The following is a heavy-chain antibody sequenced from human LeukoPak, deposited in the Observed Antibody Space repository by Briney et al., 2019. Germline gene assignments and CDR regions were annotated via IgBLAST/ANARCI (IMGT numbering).Heavy chain of an antibody. CDR3: ARDGRANGVGYYYYYMDV. CDR2: IYTSGST. D-gene: IGHD3-10*01. Sequence: SKTLSLTCTVSGGSISSGSYYWSWIRQPAGKGLEWIGRIYTSGSTNYNPSLKSRVTISVDTSKNQFSLKLSSVTAADTAVYYCARDGRANGVGYYYYYMDVWGKGTTVTVSS. J-gene: IGHJ6*03. V-gene: IGHV4-61*02. CDR1: GGSISSGSYY.